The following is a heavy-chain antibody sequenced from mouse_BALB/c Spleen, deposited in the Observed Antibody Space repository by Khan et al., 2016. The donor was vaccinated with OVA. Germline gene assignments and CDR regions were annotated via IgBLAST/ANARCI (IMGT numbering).Heavy chain of an antibody. J-gene: IGHJ3*01. Sequence: EVELVESGGDLVKPGGSLKLSCAASGFTFSSYSMSWVRQTPDKRLEWVATISSGGDYTYYPDSVKGRFTISRDNAKHTLYLQMSSLKSEDTAMYDYASHLTGSFAYWGQGTLGTVSA. V-gene: IGHV5-6*01. CDR3: ASHLTGSFAY. D-gene: IGHD4-1*01. CDR1: GFTFSSYS. CDR2: ISSGGDYT.